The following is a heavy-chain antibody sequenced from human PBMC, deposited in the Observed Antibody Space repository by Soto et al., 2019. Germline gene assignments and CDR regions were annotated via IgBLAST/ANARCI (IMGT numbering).Heavy chain of an antibody. V-gene: IGHV3-48*02. CDR1: GFTFSSYS. CDR2: ISSSGSTI. CDR3: AIAGYRSVDY. J-gene: IGHJ4*02. Sequence: EVQLVESGGGLVQPGGSLRLSCAASGFTFSSYSMNWVRQAPGKGLEWVSYISSSGSTIYYADSVRGRFTISRDNAKNSLYLQMNSMRDEDTAVYYCAIAGYRSVDYWGQGTLVTVSS. D-gene: IGHD3-3*01.